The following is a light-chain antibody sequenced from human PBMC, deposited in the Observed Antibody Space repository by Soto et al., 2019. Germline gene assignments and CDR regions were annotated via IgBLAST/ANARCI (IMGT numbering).Light chain of an antibody. V-gene: IGKV3-11*01. CDR1: QSVSTF. Sequence: EIVLTQSPATVSLSPGDRATLSCRASQSVSTFLAWYQQKPGQAPRLLIYDASNRATGIPARFSGSGSGTDFILTISSLEPEDFAVYYCQQRSNWPLTFGGGTKVEIK. J-gene: IGKJ4*01. CDR3: QQRSNWPLT. CDR2: DAS.